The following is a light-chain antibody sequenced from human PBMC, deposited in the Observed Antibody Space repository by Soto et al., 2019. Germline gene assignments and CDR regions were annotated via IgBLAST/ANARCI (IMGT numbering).Light chain of an antibody. J-gene: IGKJ2*01. CDR3: QQYHRYL. Sequence: DIQVTQSPSTLSASVGDRVTITCRASQTISGWLAWYQQKPGKAPKLLLYDASTLETGGPSRFSGSESGTEFTITISSLQPHDFATYYCQQYHRYLFGQGTKLEIK. CDR1: QTISGW. CDR2: DAS. V-gene: IGKV1-5*01.